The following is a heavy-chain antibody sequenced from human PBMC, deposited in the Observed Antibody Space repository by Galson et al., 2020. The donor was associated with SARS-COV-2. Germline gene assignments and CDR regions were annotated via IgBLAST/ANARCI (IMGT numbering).Heavy chain of an antibody. CDR1: GGSFSGYY. CDR3: ARGQGITMIVVVPLKAFDI. CDR2: INHSGST. V-gene: IGHV4-34*01. J-gene: IGHJ3*02. Sequence: PSETLSLTCAVYGGSFSGYYWSWIRQPPGKGLEWIGEINHSGSTNYNPSLKSRVTISVDTSKNQFSLKLSSVTAADTAVYYCARGQGITMIVVVPLKAFDIWGQGTMVTVSS. D-gene: IGHD3-22*01.